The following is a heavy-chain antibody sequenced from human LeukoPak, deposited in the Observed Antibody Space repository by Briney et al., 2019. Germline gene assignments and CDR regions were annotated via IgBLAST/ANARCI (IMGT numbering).Heavy chain of an antibody. CDR1: GGSISSGSYY. CDR3: ARFGGYDSPNWFDP. D-gene: IGHD5-12*01. CDR2: IYTSGST. J-gene: IGHJ5*02. V-gene: IGHV4-61*02. Sequence: SQTLSLTCTVSGGSISSGSYYWSWIRQPAGKGLEWIWRIYTSGSTNYNPSLKSRVTISVDTSKNQFSLKLRSVTAADTAVYYCARFGGYDSPNWFDPWGQGTLVSVSS.